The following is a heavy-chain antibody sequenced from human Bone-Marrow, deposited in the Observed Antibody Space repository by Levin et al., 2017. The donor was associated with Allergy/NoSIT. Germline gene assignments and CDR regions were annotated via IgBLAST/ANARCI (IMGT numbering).Heavy chain of an antibody. D-gene: IGHD3-10*01. Sequence: GESLKISCKGSGYSFTSYWIGWVRQMPGKGLEWMGIIYPGDSDTRYSPSFQGQVTISADKSISTAYLQWSSLKASDTAMYYCARRIRITMVRGVINDAFDIWGQGTMVTVSS. CDR2: IYPGDSDT. CDR3: ARRIRITMVRGVINDAFDI. J-gene: IGHJ3*02. CDR1: GYSFTSYW. V-gene: IGHV5-51*01.